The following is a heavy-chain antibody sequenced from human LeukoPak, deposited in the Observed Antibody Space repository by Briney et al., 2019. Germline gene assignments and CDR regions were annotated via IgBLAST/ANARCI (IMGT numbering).Heavy chain of an antibody. CDR2: IYYSGST. Sequence: PSETLSLTCTVSGGYISSSSYYWGWIRQPRGKGLEYIGSIYYSGSTYYNPSLKSRVTISVDTSKNQFSLKLSSVTAADTAVYYCARLDYYDSSGLYYFDYWGQGTLVTVSS. CDR3: ARLDYYDSSGLYYFDY. V-gene: IGHV4-39*07. D-gene: IGHD3-22*01. J-gene: IGHJ4*02. CDR1: GGYISSSSYY.